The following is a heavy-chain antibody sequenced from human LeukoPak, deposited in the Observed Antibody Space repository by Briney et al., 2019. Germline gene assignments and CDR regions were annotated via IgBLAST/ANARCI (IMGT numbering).Heavy chain of an antibody. CDR1: GFTFSSYA. J-gene: IGHJ6*02. V-gene: IGHV3-23*01. CDR3: AKGITIFGVVIHYGMDV. CDR2: ISGSGGST. Sequence: GGSLRLSCAASGFTFSSYAMSWVRQAPGKGLEWVSAISGSGGSTYYADSVKGRFTISRDNSKNTLYLQMNSLRAEDTAVYYCAKGITIFGVVIHYGMDVWAKGPRSPSP. D-gene: IGHD3-3*01.